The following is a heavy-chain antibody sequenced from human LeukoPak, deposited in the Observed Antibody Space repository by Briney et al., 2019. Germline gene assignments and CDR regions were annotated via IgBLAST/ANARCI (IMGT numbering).Heavy chain of an antibody. V-gene: IGHV1-2*04. D-gene: IGHD3-10*01. J-gene: IGHJ6*04. Sequence: GASVKVSCKASGYTFTGYYMHWVRQAPGQGLEWMGWINPNSGGTNYAQKFQGWVTMTRDTSISTAYMELSRLRSDDTAVYYCVRGGTMVRGVKGYYYGMDVWGKGTTVTVSS. CDR3: VRGGTMVRGVKGYYYGMDV. CDR2: INPNSGGT. CDR1: GYTFTGYY.